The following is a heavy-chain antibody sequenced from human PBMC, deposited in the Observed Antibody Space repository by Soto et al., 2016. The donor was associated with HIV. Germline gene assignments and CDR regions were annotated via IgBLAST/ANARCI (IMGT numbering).Heavy chain of an antibody. Sequence: EVQLVESGGALIQPGESLRLSCTASGFTFSDFWMHWVRQVPGKGLVWLSHIKRDGTETNYADSVRGRFTVSRDNAKNTLYLQMNSLRADDTALYFCARGTKVIPDYWGQGTLVHRLL. CDR2: IKRDGTET. CDR1: GFTFSDFW. V-gene: IGHV3-74*01. CDR3: ARGTKVIPDY. D-gene: IGHD4-17*01. J-gene: IGHJ4*02.